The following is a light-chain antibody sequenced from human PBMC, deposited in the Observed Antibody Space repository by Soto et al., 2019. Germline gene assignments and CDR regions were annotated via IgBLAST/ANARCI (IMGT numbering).Light chain of an antibody. CDR2: GND. V-gene: IGLV1-44*01. J-gene: IGLJ3*02. Sequence: QSVLTQPPSASGTPGQRVIISCSGSSSNFGGNTANWYQQFPGTAPKVLIYGNDHRPSGVPDRFSGSKSGTSASLAISRLKSEDEADYYCAAWDDRLNGWVFGGGTKLTVL. CDR1: SSNFGGNT. CDR3: AAWDDRLNGWV.